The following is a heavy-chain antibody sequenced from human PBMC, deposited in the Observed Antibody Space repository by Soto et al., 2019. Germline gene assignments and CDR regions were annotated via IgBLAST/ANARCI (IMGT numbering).Heavy chain of an antibody. D-gene: IGHD5-12*01. CDR1: GFTFSSYG. CDR3: AKEPVATINYYYYYYMDV. Sequence: QVQLVESGGGVVQPGRSLRLSCAASGFTFSSYGMHWVRQAPGKGLEWVAVISYDGSNKYYADSVKGRFIISRDNSKNTLYLQMNSLRAEDTAVYYCAKEPVATINYYYYYYMDVWGKGTTVTVSS. J-gene: IGHJ6*03. V-gene: IGHV3-30*18. CDR2: ISYDGSNK.